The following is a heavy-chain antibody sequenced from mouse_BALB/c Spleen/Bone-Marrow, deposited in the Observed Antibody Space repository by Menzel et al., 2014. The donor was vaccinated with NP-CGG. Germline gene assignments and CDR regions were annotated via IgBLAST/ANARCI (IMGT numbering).Heavy chain of an antibody. V-gene: IGHV5-9-2*01. D-gene: IGHD2-14*01. Sequence: EVMLVESGGGLVKPGGSLKLSCAASGFTFSSYGMSWGRQTPEKRLEWVATISGGGGYTYYPDSVKGRFTISRDNAKNNLYLQMSSLRSEDTALYYCARGHYRYDAYAMDYWGQGTSVTVSS. CDR2: ISGGGGYT. CDR3: ARGHYRYDAYAMDY. J-gene: IGHJ4*01. CDR1: GFTFSSYG.